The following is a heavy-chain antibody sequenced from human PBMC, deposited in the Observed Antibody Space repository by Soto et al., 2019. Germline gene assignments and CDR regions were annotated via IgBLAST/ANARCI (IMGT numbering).Heavy chain of an antibody. J-gene: IGHJ4*02. CDR3: ARQAEGGYNYGY. CDR2: IYHSGST. CDR1: GGSISSGGYS. Sequence: PSETLSLTCAVSGGSISSGGYSWSWIRQPPGKGLEWIGYIYHSGSTYYNPSLKSRVTISVDRSKNQFSLKLSSVTAADTAVYYCARQAEGGYNYGYWGQGTLVTVSS. D-gene: IGHD5-12*01. V-gene: IGHV4-30-2*01.